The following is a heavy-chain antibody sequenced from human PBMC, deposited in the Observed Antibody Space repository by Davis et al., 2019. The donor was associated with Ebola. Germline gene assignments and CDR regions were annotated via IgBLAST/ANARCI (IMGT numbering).Heavy chain of an antibody. CDR2: ISYDGSNK. CDR3: AREAGYSGSYRFDY. J-gene: IGHJ4*02. V-gene: IGHV3-30*14. CDR1: GFTFSSYA. Sequence: GGSLRLSCAASGFTFSSYAMHWVRQAPGKGLEWVAVISYDGSNKYYADSVKGRFTISRDNSKNTLYLQMNSLRAEDTAVYYCAREAGYSGSYRFDYWGQGTLVTVSS. D-gene: IGHD1-26*01.